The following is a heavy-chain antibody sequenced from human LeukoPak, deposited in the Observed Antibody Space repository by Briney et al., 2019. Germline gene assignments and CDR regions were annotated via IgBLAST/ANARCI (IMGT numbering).Heavy chain of an antibody. CDR2: INTHSANP. CDR3: ARGRPLLDS. CDR1: GYTFTDRA. V-gene: IGHV7-4-1*02. D-gene: IGHD1-1*01. J-gene: IGHJ4*02. Sequence: ASVKVSCKTSGYTFTDRAMNWVRQAPGQGPEWMGWINTHSANPTHAQRFTGRFVFSLDPAVSTAYLQINDLRPEDTGVYYCARGRPLLDSWGQGTLVIVSS.